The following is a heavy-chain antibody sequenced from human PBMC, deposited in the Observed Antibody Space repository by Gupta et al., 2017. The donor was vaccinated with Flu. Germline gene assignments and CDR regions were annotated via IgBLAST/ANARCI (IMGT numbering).Heavy chain of an antibody. V-gene: IGHV5-51*01. J-gene: IGHJ3*02. CDR2: SYPGDSDT. CDR3: ASAGRGSYSIHDAFDI. Sequence: PGKGLEWMGISYPGDSDTRHSPSFQGLVTISADKSNSTAYLQWSSLKASDTAMYYCASAGRGSYSIHDAFDIWGQGTMVTVSS. D-gene: IGHD1-26*01.